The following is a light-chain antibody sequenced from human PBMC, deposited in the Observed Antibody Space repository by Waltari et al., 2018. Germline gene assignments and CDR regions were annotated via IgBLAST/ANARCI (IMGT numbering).Light chain of an antibody. J-gene: IGKJ1*01. V-gene: IGKV3-20*01. CDR1: QSVRGS. CDR2: GVS. Sequence: EIVLTQSPGTLSLSPGERATLSCMASQSVRGSLAWYQQKAGQAPRLLIYGVSSRATGIPERFSGSGSGTDFSLTISRLEPEDFAVYYCQHYVRLPATFGQGTKVEIK. CDR3: QHYVRLPAT.